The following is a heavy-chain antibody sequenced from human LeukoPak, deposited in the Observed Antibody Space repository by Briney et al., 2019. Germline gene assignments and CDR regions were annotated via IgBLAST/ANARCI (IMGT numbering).Heavy chain of an antibody. J-gene: IGHJ5*02. V-gene: IGHV1-2*02. CDR3: ARGEVIEQLGNWFDP. CDR2: INPNSGGT. D-gene: IGHD6-6*01. Sequence: GASVKVSCKASGYTFTGYYMHWVRQAPGQGLEWMGWINPNSGGTNYAQKFQGRVTMTRDTSISTAYMELSRLRSDDTAVYYCARGEVIEQLGNWFDPWGQGTLVTVSS. CDR1: GYTFTGYY.